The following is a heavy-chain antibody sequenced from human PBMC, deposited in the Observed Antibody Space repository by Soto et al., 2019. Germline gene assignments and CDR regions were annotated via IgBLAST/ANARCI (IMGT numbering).Heavy chain of an antibody. D-gene: IGHD1-26*01. Sequence: SQTLSLPCAISGDSVSSNSAAWNWIRQSPSRGLEWLGRTYYRSKWYNDYAVSVKSRITINPDTSKNQFSLQLDSVTPEDTAVYYCARGEWELPYYYYYYGMDVWGQGTTVTVSS. CDR3: ARGEWELPYYYYYYGMDV. V-gene: IGHV6-1*01. CDR1: GDSVSSNSAA. CDR2: TYYRSKWYN. J-gene: IGHJ6*02.